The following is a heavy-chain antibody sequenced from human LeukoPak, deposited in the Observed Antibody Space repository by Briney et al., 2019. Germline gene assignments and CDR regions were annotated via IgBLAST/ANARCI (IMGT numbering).Heavy chain of an antibody. J-gene: IGHJ4*02. D-gene: IGHD3-9*01. CDR1: GFTFSSYA. Sequence: GGSMRLSCAASGFTFSSYAMSWVRQAPGKGLELVSAISGSGGSTYYADSVKGRFTIPRDNSKNTLYLQMNSLRAEDTAVYYCAKDPFLRYFDWLLDYWGQGTLVTVSS. CDR2: ISGSGGST. CDR3: AKDPFLRYFDWLLDY. V-gene: IGHV3-23*01.